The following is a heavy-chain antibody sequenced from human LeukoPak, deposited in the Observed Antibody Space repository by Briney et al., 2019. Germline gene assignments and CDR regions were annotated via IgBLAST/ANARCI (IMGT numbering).Heavy chain of an antibody. CDR3: ARDLMWGFDY. Sequence: PGGSLRLSCPASGFTFSGHAMHWVRQTPGVGLEWLAIIGDDGRDQHYTDSVKGRFTISRDNSKNTLFLQLNSLTPEDTALYLCARDLMWGFDYWGQGTLVTVSS. CDR2: IGDDGRDQ. J-gene: IGHJ4*02. D-gene: IGHD7-27*01. CDR1: GFTFSGHA. V-gene: IGHV3-30*02.